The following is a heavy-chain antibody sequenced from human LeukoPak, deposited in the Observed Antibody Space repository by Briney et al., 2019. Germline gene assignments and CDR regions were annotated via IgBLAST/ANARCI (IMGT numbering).Heavy chain of an antibody. V-gene: IGHV3-30-3*01. J-gene: IGHJ2*01. CDR3: ARDRDWDWYFDL. CDR1: GFTISSYA. Sequence: GGSLRLSCAASGFTISSYAMHWVRQAPGKGLEWVAVISYDGSNKYYADSVKGRFTISIDNSKNTLYLQMNSLRAEDTAVYYCARDRDWDWYFDLWGRGTLVTVSS. CDR2: ISYDGSNK. D-gene: IGHD3/OR15-3a*01.